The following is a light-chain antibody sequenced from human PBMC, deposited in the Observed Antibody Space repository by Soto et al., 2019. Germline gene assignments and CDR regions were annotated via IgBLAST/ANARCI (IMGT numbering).Light chain of an antibody. CDR3: QHYNSFASWM. J-gene: IGKJ1*01. V-gene: IGKV1-5*03. CDR1: QSISIW. CDR2: KAS. Sequence: DIQMTQSPSTLSASVGDRVTITCRASQSISIWLAWYQQKPGKAPNLLIYKASSLESGITSRFSGSGSRTEITLTISSLQPDDFATYYCQHYNSFASWMFGQGTKVEIK.